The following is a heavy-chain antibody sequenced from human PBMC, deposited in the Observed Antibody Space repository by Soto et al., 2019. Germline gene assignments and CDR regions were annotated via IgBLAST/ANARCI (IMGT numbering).Heavy chain of an antibody. J-gene: IGHJ6*02. Sequence: AAVKVSCKASGYTFTSYDINWVRQATGQGXEWMGWMNPSSGNTGYAQKFQGRVTMTRNTSISTAYMELSSLRSEDTAVYYCARVYPDCSGGSCFYSGMDVWGQGTTVTVSS. CDR1: GYTFTSYD. V-gene: IGHV1-8*01. CDR3: ARVYPDCSGGSCFYSGMDV. CDR2: MNPSSGNT. D-gene: IGHD2-15*01.